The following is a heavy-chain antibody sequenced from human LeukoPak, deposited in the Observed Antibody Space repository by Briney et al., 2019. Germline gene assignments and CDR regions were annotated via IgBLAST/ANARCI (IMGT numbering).Heavy chain of an antibody. J-gene: IGHJ4*02. D-gene: IGHD3-9*01. CDR3: AKATDDILTGYQYYFDY. Sequence: PGGSLRLSCAASGFTFSSYGMSWVRQAPGKGLEWVSAISGSGGSTYYADSVKGRFTISRDNSKNTLYLQMNSLRAEDTAVYYCAKATDDILTGYQYYFDYWGQGTLVTVSS. V-gene: IGHV3-23*01. CDR1: GFTFSSYG. CDR2: ISGSGGST.